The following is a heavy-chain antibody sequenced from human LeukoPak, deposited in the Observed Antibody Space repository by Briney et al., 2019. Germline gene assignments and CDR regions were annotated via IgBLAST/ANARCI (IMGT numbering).Heavy chain of an antibody. CDR2: IYYSGST. D-gene: IGHD3-22*01. V-gene: IGHV4-59*01. CDR3: AREGYYDSSGYFDY. J-gene: IGHJ4*02. Sequence: SETLSLTCTVSGGSISSYYWSWIRQPPGKGLEWIGYIYYSGSTNYNPSLKSRVTISVDASKNQFSLKLSSVTAADTAVYYCAREGYYDSSGYFDYWGQGTLVTVSS. CDR1: GGSISSYY.